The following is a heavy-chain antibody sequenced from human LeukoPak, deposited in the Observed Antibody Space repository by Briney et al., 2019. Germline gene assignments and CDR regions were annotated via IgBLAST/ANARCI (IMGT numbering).Heavy chain of an antibody. CDR3: ARAQTPGGRYCDFDY. D-gene: IGHD2-15*01. J-gene: IGHJ4*02. V-gene: IGHV1-2*02. CDR2: INPKSGGT. Sequence: ASVGLSRTASGYTFTGYYMHWVRQAPGQGLEWMGWINPKSGGTKYEQKFQDRLTMTRDTSITTLYMEVSNLRSDDTAVFYCARAQTPGGRYCDFDYWGQGTL. CDR1: GYTFTGYY.